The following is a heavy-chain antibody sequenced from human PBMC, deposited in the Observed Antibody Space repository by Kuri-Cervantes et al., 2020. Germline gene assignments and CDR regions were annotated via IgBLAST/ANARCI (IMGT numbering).Heavy chain of an antibody. CDR2: ISYDGSNK. CDR3: ARDPDAYTTHFPPEY. J-gene: IGHJ4*02. D-gene: IGHD2/OR15-2a*01. Sequence: GESLKISCAASGFTFSSHAMHWVRQAPGKGLEWVAVISYDGSNKYYVDSVKGRFTISRDDSKNTLYLQMNSLRAEDTAVYYCARDPDAYTTHFPPEYWGQGTLVTVSS. CDR1: GFTFSSHA. V-gene: IGHV3-30*03.